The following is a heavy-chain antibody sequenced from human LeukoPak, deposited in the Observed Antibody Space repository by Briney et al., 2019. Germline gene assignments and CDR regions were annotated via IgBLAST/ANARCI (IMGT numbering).Heavy chain of an antibody. D-gene: IGHD1-26*01. CDR1: GYTFTNYY. Sequence: ASVKVSCKASGYTFTNYYMHWVRQAPGQGLEWVGVISPDGGSTTYAQKFQGRVTMTWDTSTSTVYMDLSSLRSEDTAVYFCARDRSIVGATPYFDYWGQGTLVTVSS. CDR2: ISPDGGST. CDR3: ARDRSIVGATPYFDY. V-gene: IGHV1-46*01. J-gene: IGHJ4*02.